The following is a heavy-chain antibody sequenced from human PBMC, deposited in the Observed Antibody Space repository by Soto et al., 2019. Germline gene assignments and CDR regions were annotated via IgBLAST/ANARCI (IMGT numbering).Heavy chain of an antibody. CDR1: GGSISSYY. CDR2: IYHSGST. CDR3: ARLHYYGSGSYYRGFDY. J-gene: IGHJ4*02. Sequence: SETLSLTCAVSGGSISSYYWSWIRQPPGKGLEWIGEIYHSGSTNYNPSLKSRVTISVDKSKDQFSLKLSSVTAADTAVYYCARLHYYGSGSYYRGFDYWGQGTLVTVSS. D-gene: IGHD3-10*01. V-gene: IGHV4-59*12.